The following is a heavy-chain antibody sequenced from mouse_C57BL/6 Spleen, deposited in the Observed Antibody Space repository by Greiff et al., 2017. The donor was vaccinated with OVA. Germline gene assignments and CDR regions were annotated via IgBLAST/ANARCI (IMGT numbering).Heavy chain of an antibody. J-gene: IGHJ1*03. CDR1: GFTFSSYT. CDR3: ARYDGYYGWYFDV. Sequence: EVKLVESGGGLVKPGGSLKLSCAASGFTFSSYTMSWVRQTPEKRLEWVATISGGGGNTYYPDSVKGRFTISRDNAKNTLYLQMSSLRSEDTALYYCARYDGYYGWYFDVWDTGTTVTVSS. CDR2: ISGGGGNT. D-gene: IGHD2-3*01. V-gene: IGHV5-9*01.